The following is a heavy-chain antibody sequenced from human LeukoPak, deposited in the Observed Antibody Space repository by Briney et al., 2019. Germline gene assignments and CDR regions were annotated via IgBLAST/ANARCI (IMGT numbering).Heavy chain of an antibody. CDR1: GYTFSTYD. Sequence: ASVKVSCKASGYTFSTYDINWVRQVTGQGLEWVGWMNPNSGNTGYAQKIQGRVTMTRNTSINTAYMELSSLRSEDTAVYYCARGPSRDYGSGSSWFDPWGQGTLVTVSS. CDR2: MNPNSGNT. CDR3: ARGPSRDYGSGSSWFDP. J-gene: IGHJ5*02. V-gene: IGHV1-8*01. D-gene: IGHD3-10*01.